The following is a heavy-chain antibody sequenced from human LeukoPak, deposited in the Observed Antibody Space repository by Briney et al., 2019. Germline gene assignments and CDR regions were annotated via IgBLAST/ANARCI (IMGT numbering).Heavy chain of an antibody. CDR3: ARDSSSWYGNPPYYYYYMDV. CDR2: INPNSGGT. J-gene: IGHJ6*03. D-gene: IGHD6-13*01. V-gene: IGHV1-2*02. Sequence: GASVKVSCKASGYTFTGYYMHWVRQAPGQGLEWMGWINPNSGGTNYAQKFQGRVTVTRDTSISTAYMELSRLRSDDTAVYYCARDSSSWYGNPPYYYYYMDVWGKGTTVTVSS. CDR1: GYTFTGYY.